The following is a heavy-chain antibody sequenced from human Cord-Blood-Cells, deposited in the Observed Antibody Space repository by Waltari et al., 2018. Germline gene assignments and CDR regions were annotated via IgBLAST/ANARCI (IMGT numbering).Heavy chain of an antibody. CDR3: ARDVHGDFEY. D-gene: IGHD4-17*01. Sequence: QVQLVQSGAEVKKPGASVKVSCKASGYTLTSYYMHWVRQAPGQGLEWKGKINPSGGSTSYAQKFQGRVTMTRDTSTSTVYMELSSLRSEDTAVYYCARDVHGDFEYWGQGTLVTVSS. V-gene: IGHV1-46*01. CDR2: INPSGGST. J-gene: IGHJ4*02. CDR1: GYTLTSYY.